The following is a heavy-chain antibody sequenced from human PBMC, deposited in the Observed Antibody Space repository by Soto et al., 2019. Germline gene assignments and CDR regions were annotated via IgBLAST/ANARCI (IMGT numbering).Heavy chain of an antibody. CDR2: IKSKTDGGTT. CDR3: TTDFTRYYYYGMDV. Sequence: PGGSLRLSCAASGFTFSNAWMNWVRQAPGKGLEWVGRIKSKTDGGTTDYAAPVKSRFTISRDDSKNTLYLQMNSLKTEDTAVYYCTTDFTRYYYYGMDVWGQGTTVTVSS. V-gene: IGHV3-15*07. CDR1: GFTFSNAW. J-gene: IGHJ6*02.